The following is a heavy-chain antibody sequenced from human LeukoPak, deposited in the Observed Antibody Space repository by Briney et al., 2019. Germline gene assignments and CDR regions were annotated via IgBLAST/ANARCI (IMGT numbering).Heavy chain of an antibody. CDR1: GFTVSSNY. J-gene: IGHJ3*01. V-gene: IGHV3-66*01. CDR3: AREKMYYYGSGSGGAFDL. D-gene: IGHD3-10*01. CDR2: IYSGGST. Sequence: GGSLRLSCAASGFTVSSNYMNRVRQAPGKGLEWVSVIYSGGSTYYADSVKGRFTISRDNSKNTLYLQMNSLRAEDTAVYYCAREKMYYYGSGSGGAFDLWGQGTMVTVSS.